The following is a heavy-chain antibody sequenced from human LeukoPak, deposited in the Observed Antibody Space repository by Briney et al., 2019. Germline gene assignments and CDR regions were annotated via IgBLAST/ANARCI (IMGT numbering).Heavy chain of an antibody. J-gene: IGHJ4*02. CDR3: ARIWGDGYNYVVDY. D-gene: IGHD5-24*01. Sequence: ASVKVFCKASGYTFTSYGFSWVRQAPGQGLEWMGWISTYNGNTNYAQKLQGRVTMTTDTSTSTAYMELSSLRSEDTAVYYCARIWGDGYNYVVDYWGQGTLVTVSS. CDR2: ISTYNGNT. V-gene: IGHV1-18*01. CDR1: GYTFTSYG.